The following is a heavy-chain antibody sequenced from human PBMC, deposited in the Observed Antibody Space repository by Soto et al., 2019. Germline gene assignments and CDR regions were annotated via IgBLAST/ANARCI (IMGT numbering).Heavy chain of an antibody. D-gene: IGHD3-22*01. CDR2: VNHGGST. CDR3: ARVSGNDAFDI. V-gene: IGHV4-34*01. CDR1: GGSFSGYY. Sequence: SETLSLTCAVHGGSFSGYYWDWIRQPPGKGLEWIGEVNHGGSTNYNPSLKSRVTISVDKSKNQFSLKLRSVTAADTALYYCARVSGNDAFDIWGQGTMVTVSS. J-gene: IGHJ3*02.